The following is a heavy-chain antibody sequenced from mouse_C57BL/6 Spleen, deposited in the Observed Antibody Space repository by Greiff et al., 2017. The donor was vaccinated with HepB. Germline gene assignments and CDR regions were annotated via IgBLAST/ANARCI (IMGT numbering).Heavy chain of an antibody. J-gene: IGHJ4*01. CDR1: GYTFTDYE. Sequence: VQLQQSGAELVRPGASVTLSCKASGYTFTDYEMHWVKQTPVHGLEWIGAIDPETGGTAYNQKFKGKAILTADKSSSTAYMELRSLTSEDSAVYYCAYYSNYDYAMDYWGQGTSVTVSS. CDR2: IDPETGGT. D-gene: IGHD2-5*01. CDR3: AYYSNYDYAMDY. V-gene: IGHV1-15*01.